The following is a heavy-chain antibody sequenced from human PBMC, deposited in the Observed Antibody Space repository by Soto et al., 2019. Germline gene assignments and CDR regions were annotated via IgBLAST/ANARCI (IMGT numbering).Heavy chain of an antibody. V-gene: IGHV3-23*01. CDR1: GFTFSSYA. CDR2: ISGSGGST. Sequence: PGGSLRLSCAASGFTFSSYAMSWVRQAPGKGLEWVSAISGSGGSTYYADSVKGRFTISRDNSKNTLYLQMNSLRAEDTAVYYCAKGDSSGGSCYAFDYWGQGTLVTVSS. CDR3: AKGDSSGGSCYAFDY. J-gene: IGHJ4*02. D-gene: IGHD2-15*01.